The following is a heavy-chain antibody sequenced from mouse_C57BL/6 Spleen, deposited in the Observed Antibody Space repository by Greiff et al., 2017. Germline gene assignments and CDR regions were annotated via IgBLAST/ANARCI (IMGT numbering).Heavy chain of an antibody. CDR2: INPSTGGT. Sequence: EVQLQQSGPELVKPGASVKISCKASGYSFTGYYMNWVKQSPEKSLEWIGEINPSTGGTTYNQKFKAKATLTVDKSSSTAYMQLKRLTSEDSAVYDCARATDHWGQGTRVTVSA. V-gene: IGHV1-42*01. CDR1: GYSFTGYY. CDR3: ARATDH. D-gene: IGHD4-1*02. J-gene: IGHJ3*01.